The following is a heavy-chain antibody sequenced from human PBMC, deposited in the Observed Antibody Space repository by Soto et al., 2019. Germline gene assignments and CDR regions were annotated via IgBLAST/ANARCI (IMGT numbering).Heavy chain of an antibody. J-gene: IGHJ3*02. CDR2: IYYSGST. D-gene: IGHD3-22*01. V-gene: IGHV4-30-4*01. Sequence: SETLSLTCTVSGGSISSGDYYWSWIRQPPGKGLEWIGYIYYSGSTYYNPSLKSRVTISVDTSKNQFSLRLSSVTAADTAVYYCARDVTYYYDSSGYSKGGGAFDIWGQGTMVTVS. CDR3: ARDVTYYYDSSGYSKGGGAFDI. CDR1: GGSISSGDYY.